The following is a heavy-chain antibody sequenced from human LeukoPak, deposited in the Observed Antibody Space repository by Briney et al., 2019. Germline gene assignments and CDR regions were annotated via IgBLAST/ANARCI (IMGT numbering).Heavy chain of an antibody. J-gene: IGHJ4*01. V-gene: IGHV1-69*13. CDR1: GGTFSSST. D-gene: IGHD2-8*02. CDR3: ARGPSTGHDFPDYFAS. CDR2: IIPVFETP. Sequence: ASVKVSCKASGGTFSSSTISWVRQAPGQGLEWMGGIIPVFETPNYAQKFLGRITITADESTSTAYMELSSLRSEDTAVYYCARGPSTGHDFPDYFASWGQGALVTVSS.